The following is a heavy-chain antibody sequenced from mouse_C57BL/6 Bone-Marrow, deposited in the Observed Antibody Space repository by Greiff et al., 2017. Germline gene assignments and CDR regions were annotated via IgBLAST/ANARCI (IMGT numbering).Heavy chain of an antibody. CDR1: GYTFTSYW. CDR3: ARFDGLMDY. Sequence: VQLQQPGAELVRPGTSVKLSCKASGYTFTSYWMHWVKQRPGQGLEWIGVIDPSDSYTNYNQNFKGKATLAVDTSSSTAYMQLSSLTSEDSAGYYCARFDGLMDYWGQGTSVTVSS. D-gene: IGHD2-3*01. V-gene: IGHV1-59*01. J-gene: IGHJ4*01. CDR2: IDPSDSYT.